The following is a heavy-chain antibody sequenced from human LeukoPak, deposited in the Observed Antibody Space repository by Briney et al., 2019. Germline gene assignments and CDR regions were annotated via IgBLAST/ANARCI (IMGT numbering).Heavy chain of an antibody. J-gene: IGHJ3*02. CDR3: ARDRASVTTSDGFDI. CDR1: GFTFNGYS. CDR2: ISSSSGTI. V-gene: IGHV3-48*02. Sequence: GGSLRLSCAASGFTFNGYSMNWVRQAPGKGLEWVSYISSSSGTIYYADSVKGRFTMSRENAKNSLYLQMNSLRDEDTAVYYCARDRASVTTSDGFDIWGQGTMVIVSS. D-gene: IGHD4-17*01.